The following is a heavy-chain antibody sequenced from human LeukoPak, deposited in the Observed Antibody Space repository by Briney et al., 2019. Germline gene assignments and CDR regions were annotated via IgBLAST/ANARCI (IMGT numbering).Heavy chain of an antibody. CDR1: GDSISSRDHY. CDR2: IYYDATT. V-gene: IGHV4-39*01. J-gene: IGHJ4*02. CDR3: ARHGIDCSGGACYSWSFDS. D-gene: IGHD2-21*02. Sequence: SETLSLTCTVSGDSISSRDHYWGWVRQAPGQGLEWIGIIYYDATTHYNPSLKSRATLSLDTSRNHFSLKLISVSAADTALYFCARHGIDCSGGACYSWSFDSWGQGILVTVSS.